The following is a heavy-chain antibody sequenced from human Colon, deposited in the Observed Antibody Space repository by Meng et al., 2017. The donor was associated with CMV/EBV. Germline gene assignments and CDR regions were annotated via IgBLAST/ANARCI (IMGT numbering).Heavy chain of an antibody. CDR2: IKQDGSEK. CDR3: ARELVVPAAIHGMDV. J-gene: IGHJ6*02. V-gene: IGHV3-7*01. CDR1: GFTFSSYW. Sequence: GGSLRLSCAASGFTFSSYWMSWVRQAPGTGLEWVANIKQDGSEKYYVDSVKGRFTISRDNAKNSLYLQMNSLRAEDTAVYYCARELVVPAAIHGMDVWGQGTTVTVSS. D-gene: IGHD2-2*01.